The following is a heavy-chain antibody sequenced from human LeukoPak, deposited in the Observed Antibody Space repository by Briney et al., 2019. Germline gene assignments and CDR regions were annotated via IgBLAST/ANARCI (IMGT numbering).Heavy chain of an antibody. J-gene: IGHJ4*02. Sequence: ASVKVSCKASGYTFTSYWIQWVRQAPGQGLEWMGLINPSDGSTAYAHRFQGRVTMTRDTSTSTVYMELSSLRSEDTAVYYCATARGWLDYWGQGTLVTVSS. V-gene: IGHV1-46*01. D-gene: IGHD6-19*01. CDR3: ATARGWLDY. CDR1: GYTFTSYW. CDR2: INPSDGST.